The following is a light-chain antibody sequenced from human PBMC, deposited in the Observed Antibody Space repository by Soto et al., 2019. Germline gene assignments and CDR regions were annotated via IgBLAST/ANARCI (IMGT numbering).Light chain of an antibody. CDR3: QQLNSYSPGA. CDR2: DAS. CDR1: QSISSW. V-gene: IGKV1-5*01. J-gene: IGKJ1*01. Sequence: DIHMTQSPSTLSASVGDRVTITCRASQSISSWLAWYQQKPGKAPKLLIYDASSLESGVPSRFSGSGSGTEFTLTISSLQPDDFATYYCQQLNSYSPGAFGQGTKVEIK.